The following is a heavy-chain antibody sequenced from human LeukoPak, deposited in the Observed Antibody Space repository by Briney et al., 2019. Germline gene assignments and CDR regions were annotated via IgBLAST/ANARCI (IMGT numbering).Heavy chain of an antibody. D-gene: IGHD3-10*01. CDR2: ISGSGGST. V-gene: IGHV3-23*01. CDR1: GFTFSSYA. J-gene: IGHJ4*02. CDR3: AKDADFARIYYYFDS. Sequence: GGSLRLSCAASGFTFSSYAMSWVRQAPGKGLEWVSAISGSGGSTYYADSVKGRFTISRDNSKNTLYLQMNSLRAEDTAIYYCAKDADFARIYYYFDSWGQGTLVTVSS.